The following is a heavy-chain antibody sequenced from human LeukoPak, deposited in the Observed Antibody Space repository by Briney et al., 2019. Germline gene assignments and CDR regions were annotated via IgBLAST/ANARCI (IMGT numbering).Heavy chain of an antibody. CDR1: GFSFRSCW. CDR3: ASLVGGYYPPVEAFDV. Sequence: GGSLRLSCAASGFSFRSCWMHWVRQAPGKELVWVSRINGDGSTTNYADSVRGRFTISRDNAKNTLYLQMNSLRADDSAVYFCASLVGGYYPPVEAFDVWGQGTLVTVSS. V-gene: IGHV3-74*01. J-gene: IGHJ4*02. CDR2: INGDGSTT. D-gene: IGHD3-3*01.